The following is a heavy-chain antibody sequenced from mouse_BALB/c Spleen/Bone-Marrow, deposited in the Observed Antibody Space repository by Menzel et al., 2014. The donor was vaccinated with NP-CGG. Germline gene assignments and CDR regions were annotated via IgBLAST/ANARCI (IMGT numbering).Heavy chain of an antibody. CDR3: ARGRDWFDY. Sequence: EVNVVESGGGLVQPGGSLKLSCAASGFTFSGYGMPWVRQTPDKGLELVATISGSGSSTYYPDSAKGRFTISRDNARNTLYLQMSSLKSEDTAMYYCARGRDWFDYWGQGTTLTVSS. D-gene: IGHD3-3*01. CDR2: ISGSGSST. CDR1: GFTFSGYG. V-gene: IGHV5-6-3*01. J-gene: IGHJ2*01.